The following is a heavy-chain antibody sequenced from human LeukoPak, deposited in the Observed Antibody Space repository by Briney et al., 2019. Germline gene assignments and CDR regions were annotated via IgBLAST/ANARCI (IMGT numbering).Heavy chain of an antibody. Sequence: GGSLRLSCAASGFTFSSYWVHWVRQAPGKGLVWVSRINSDGSTTSYADSVKGRFTTSRDNAKNSLYLQMNSLRAEDTAVYYCARVGGVRYPHWGQGTLVTVSS. CDR1: GFTFSSYW. CDR3: ARVGGVRYPH. D-gene: IGHD3-16*01. J-gene: IGHJ4*02. V-gene: IGHV3-74*01. CDR2: INSDGSTT.